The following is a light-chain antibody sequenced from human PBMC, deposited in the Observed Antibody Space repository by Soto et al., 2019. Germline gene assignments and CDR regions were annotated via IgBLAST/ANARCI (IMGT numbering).Light chain of an antibody. Sequence: EIVMTQSPATLSVSPGERATLSCRASQSVGSDLAWYQQKPGQAPRLVIYDIFPRATGVPTRISGSGSGTEFTLNINSLLSEDSAVYYCQHHRCSGMVGQGPKLDI. V-gene: IGKV3D-15*01. CDR1: QSVGSD. CDR3: QHHRCSGM. CDR2: DIF. J-gene: IGKJ1*01.